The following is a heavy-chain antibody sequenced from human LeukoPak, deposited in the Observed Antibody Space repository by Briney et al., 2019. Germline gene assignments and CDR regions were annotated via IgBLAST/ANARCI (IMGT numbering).Heavy chain of an antibody. CDR2: INPSGGST. CDR1: GYTFTSYY. Sequence: GASVKVSCKASGYTFTSYYMHGVRQAPGQGLEGRGIINPSGGSTSYAQKFQGRVTMTRDTSTSTVYMELSSLRSEDTAVYYCARDACSGGSCYSFDYWGQGTLVTVSS. CDR3: ARDACSGGSCYSFDY. J-gene: IGHJ4*02. V-gene: IGHV1-46*01. D-gene: IGHD2-15*01.